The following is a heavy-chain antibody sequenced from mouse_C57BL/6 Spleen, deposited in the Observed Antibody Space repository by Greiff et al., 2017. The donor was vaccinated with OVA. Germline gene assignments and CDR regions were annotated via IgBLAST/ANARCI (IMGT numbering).Heavy chain of an antibody. V-gene: IGHV5-9*01. CDR1: GFTFSSYT. CDR3: ARHDDGYYEFAY. Sequence: EVQRVESGGGLVKPGGSLKLSCAASGFTFSSYTMSWVRQTPEKRLEWVATISGGGGNTYYPDSVKGRFTISRDNAKNTLYLQMSSLRSEDTALYYCARHDDGYYEFAYWGQGTLVTVSA. J-gene: IGHJ3*01. D-gene: IGHD2-3*01. CDR2: ISGGGGNT.